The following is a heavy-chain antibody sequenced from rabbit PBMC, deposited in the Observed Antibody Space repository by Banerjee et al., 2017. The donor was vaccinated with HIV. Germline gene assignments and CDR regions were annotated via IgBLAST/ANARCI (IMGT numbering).Heavy chain of an antibody. Sequence: QSLEESGGDLVKPGASLTLTCTASGLDFSSSDWLYWVRQAPGKGLEWIGYIDPIFGITYFANWAKGRFTISKTSSTTVTLQMTSLTAADTATYFCAREKSGNQGHDLWGPGTLVTVS. D-gene: IGHD4-2*01. V-gene: IGHV1S40*01. J-gene: IGHJ4*01. CDR1: GLDFSSSDW. CDR3: AREKSGNQGHDL. CDR2: IDPIFGIT.